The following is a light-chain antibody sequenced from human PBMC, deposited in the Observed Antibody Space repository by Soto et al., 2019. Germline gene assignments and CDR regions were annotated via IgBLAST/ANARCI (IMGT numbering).Light chain of an antibody. J-gene: IGKJ1*01. CDR3: QQYGSSPLT. CDR2: GAS. CDR1: QSFGSSY. V-gene: IGKV3-20*01. Sequence: EIVLTQSPGTLSLSPGERATLSCRASQSFGSSYLAWYQQKPGQAPRLLIYGASSRATGIPDRFSGSGSGTDFTLAISRLEPEDFAVYYCQQYGSSPLTFGQGTKVEIK.